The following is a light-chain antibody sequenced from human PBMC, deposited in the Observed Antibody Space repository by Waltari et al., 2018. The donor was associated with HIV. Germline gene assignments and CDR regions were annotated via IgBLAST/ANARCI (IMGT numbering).Light chain of an antibody. V-gene: IGLV2-14*01. Sequence: QSALTPPASVSGSPGQSLTISCTGTSSDVGDYNYVSWYQQHPGKAPKLIIYDVSNRPSGVSNRFSGSKSGNTASLTISGLQTEDEADYYCSSYTSSSTRVFGTGTKVTVL. CDR1: SSDVGDYNY. CDR2: DVS. CDR3: SSYTSSSTRV. J-gene: IGLJ1*01.